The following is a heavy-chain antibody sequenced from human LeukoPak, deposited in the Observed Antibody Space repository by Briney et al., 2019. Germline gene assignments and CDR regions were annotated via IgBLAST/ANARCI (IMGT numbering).Heavy chain of an antibody. Sequence: ASVKVSCKASGYTFTSYGISWVRQAPGQGLEWMGWISAYNGNTNYAQKLQGRVTMTTDTSTSTAYMELSSLRSKDTAVYYCARMSYYDSSGDNWFDPWGQGTLVTVSS. V-gene: IGHV1-18*01. CDR1: GYTFTSYG. CDR3: ARMSYYDSSGDNWFDP. CDR2: ISAYNGNT. D-gene: IGHD3-22*01. J-gene: IGHJ5*02.